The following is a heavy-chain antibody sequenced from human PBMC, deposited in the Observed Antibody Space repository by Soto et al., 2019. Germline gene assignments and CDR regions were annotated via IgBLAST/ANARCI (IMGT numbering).Heavy chain of an antibody. CDR2: IYYSGST. J-gene: IGHJ4*02. D-gene: IGHD3-10*01. CDR1: GGSISSYY. Sequence: SEALSLTCTVSGGSISSYYWSWIRQPPGKGLEWIGYIYYSGSTNYNPSLKSRVTISVDTSKNQFSLKLSSVTAADTAAYYCARPNYNSGSPFAYWGQGTLVTVSS. V-gene: IGHV4-59*01. CDR3: ARPNYNSGSPFAY.